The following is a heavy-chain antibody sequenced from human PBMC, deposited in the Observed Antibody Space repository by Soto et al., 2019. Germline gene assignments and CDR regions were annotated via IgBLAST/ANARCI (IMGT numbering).Heavy chain of an antibody. Sequence: GGSLRLSCAASGFTFSDYAMIWIRQVPGKGLQWVSGLYGSGRGIHYAESVKGRFTISRDNSAYAVYLQMDNLRVEDSAIYYCAKDAVSRDGVWLAHVWGQGTVVTVSS. CDR2: LYGSGRGI. J-gene: IGHJ4*02. D-gene: IGHD5-12*01. CDR1: GFTFSDYA. CDR3: AKDAVSRDGVWLAHV. V-gene: IGHV3-23*01.